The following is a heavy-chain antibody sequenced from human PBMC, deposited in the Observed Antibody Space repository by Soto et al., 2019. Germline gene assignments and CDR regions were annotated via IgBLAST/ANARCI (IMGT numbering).Heavy chain of an antibody. D-gene: IGHD2-21*02. CDR3: ARGNCSGDTCFFGGTH. Sequence: GGSLRLSCVASGFTFSDHWMHWVRQAPGKGLVWVSRINSGGSRTNYADSVKGRFTISRDNAKNTLYLEMNSLSLEDTAVYYCARGNCSGDTCFFGGTHWGRGTLVTVSS. CDR1: GFTFSDHW. V-gene: IGHV3-74*01. CDR2: INSGGSRT. J-gene: IGHJ4*02.